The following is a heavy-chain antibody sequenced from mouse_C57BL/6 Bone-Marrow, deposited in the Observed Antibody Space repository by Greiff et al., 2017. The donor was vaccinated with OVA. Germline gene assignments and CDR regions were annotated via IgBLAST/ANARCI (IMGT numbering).Heavy chain of an antibody. CDR2: IDPETGGT. D-gene: IGHD2-2*01. V-gene: IGHV1-15*01. CDR3: TTMVTAWYFDV. CDR1: GYTFTDYE. J-gene: IGHJ1*03. Sequence: VQLQQSGAELVRPGASVTLSCKASGYTFTDYEMHWVKQTPVHGLEWIGAIDPETGGTAYNQKFKGKAILTADKSSSTAYMELRSLTSEDSAVYYCTTMVTAWYFDVWGTGTTVTVSS.